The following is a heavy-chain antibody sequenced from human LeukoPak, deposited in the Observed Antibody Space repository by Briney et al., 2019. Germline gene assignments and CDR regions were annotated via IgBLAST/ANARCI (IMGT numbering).Heavy chain of an antibody. CDR2: IFHTGHT. CDR1: GGSISSGDYP. Sequence: SQTLSLTCAVFGGSISSGDYPWSWIRQPPGKGLEWIGYIFHTGHTSYNPSLKSRVTISVDMSKNQLSLKLSSVTAADTAVYYCASGSYGTGSQFDYWGQGTLVTVSS. CDR3: ASGSYGTGSQFDY. D-gene: IGHD3-10*01. J-gene: IGHJ4*02. V-gene: IGHV4-30-2*01.